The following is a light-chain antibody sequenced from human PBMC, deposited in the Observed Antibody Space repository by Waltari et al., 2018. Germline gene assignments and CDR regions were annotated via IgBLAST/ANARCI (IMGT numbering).Light chain of an antibody. CDR1: QSVGGT. CDR2: GAS. V-gene: IGKV3-20*01. J-gene: IGKJ1*01. Sequence: EIVLTQSPGTLSLSPGERATLSCWASQSVGGTLAWYQQKPGQAPRLLIYGASSRATGIPDRFSGSGSGTVFSLSISRLEPEDSAVYYCQHYVRLPVTFGQGTKVEIK. CDR3: QHYVRLPVT.